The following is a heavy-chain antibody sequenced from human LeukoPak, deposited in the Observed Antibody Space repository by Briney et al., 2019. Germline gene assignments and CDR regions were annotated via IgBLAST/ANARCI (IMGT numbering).Heavy chain of an antibody. D-gene: IGHD3-22*01. V-gene: IGHV4-39*07. Sequence: SETLSLTCTVYSGSISTSNYYWGWVRQPPGKALEWIGNIFYSGSTYYSPSLKSRVTISLDTSRNQFSLKLNSVTAADMAVYYCARDTGRNYYDSSGYLDYWGQGTLVTVSS. J-gene: IGHJ4*02. CDR1: SGSISTSNYY. CDR3: ARDTGRNYYDSSGYLDY. CDR2: IFYSGST.